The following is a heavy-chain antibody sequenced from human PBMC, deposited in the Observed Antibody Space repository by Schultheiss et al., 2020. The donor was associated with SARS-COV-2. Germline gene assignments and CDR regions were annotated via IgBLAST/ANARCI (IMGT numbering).Heavy chain of an antibody. Sequence: ASVKVSCKASGYTFTGYYMHWVRQAPGQGLEWMGWINPNSGGTNYAQKFQGRVMVTADGSTSTAYMELSSLRSEDTAVYYCARLLRDALVAVGTSGYYYGMDVWGQGTTVTVSS. CDR1: GYTFTGYY. V-gene: IGHV1-2*02. CDR3: ARLLRDALVAVGTSGYYYGMDV. D-gene: IGHD6-13*01. J-gene: IGHJ6*02. CDR2: INPNSGGT.